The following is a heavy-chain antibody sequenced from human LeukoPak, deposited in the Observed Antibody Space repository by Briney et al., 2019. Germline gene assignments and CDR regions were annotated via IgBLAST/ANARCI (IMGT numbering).Heavy chain of an antibody. Sequence: ASVKVSCKASGYKFTDYYIYWVRQAPGQGLEWMGAIFPSGGKTDYSQKFQGRLTLTRDTFTNTVYMELTGLRSDDTALYFCTRAFDPWGQGTLVTVSS. CDR1: GYKFTDYY. CDR2: IFPSGGKT. J-gene: IGHJ5*02. CDR3: TRAFDP. V-gene: IGHV1-46*01.